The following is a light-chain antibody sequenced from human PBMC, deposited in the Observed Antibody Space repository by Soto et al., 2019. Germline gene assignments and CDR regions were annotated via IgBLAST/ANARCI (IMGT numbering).Light chain of an antibody. CDR1: SADVGGCNY. CDR2: EVS. J-gene: IGLJ1*01. Sequence: QSALTQPASVSGSPGQSITISCTGTSADVGGCNYVSWYQQHPDKAPKVVIYEVSNRPSGVSNRFSGSKSGNTASLTISGLQAEDEADYYCISYTSISTLVFGTGTKVTV. V-gene: IGLV2-14*01. CDR3: ISYTSISTLV.